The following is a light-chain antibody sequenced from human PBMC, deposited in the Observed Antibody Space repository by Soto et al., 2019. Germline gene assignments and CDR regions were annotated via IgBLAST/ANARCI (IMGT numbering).Light chain of an antibody. CDR2: QVS. CDR3: MQALQTPFT. CDR1: QSLVYSDGNTY. J-gene: IGKJ3*01. Sequence: DVVMTQSPLSLPVTLGQPASISCRSSQSLVYSDGNTYLSWFQQGPGQSPRRLIYQVSNRDSGVPDRFSGSGSGTDFTLKISRVEAEDVGVYYCMQALQTPFTFGPGTKVDIK. V-gene: IGKV2-30*01.